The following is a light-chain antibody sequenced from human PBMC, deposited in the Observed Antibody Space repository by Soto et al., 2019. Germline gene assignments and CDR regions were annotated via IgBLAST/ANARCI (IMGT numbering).Light chain of an antibody. CDR3: QQSYSTPQT. CDR2: AAS. J-gene: IGKJ1*01. CDR1: QSISSD. V-gene: IGKV1-39*01. Sequence: DIQMTQSQSSLSASVGDRVTITCRPSQSISSDLNWYQQKPGKAPKLLIYAASSLQSGVPSRFSGSASGTDFTLTISSLQPEDFATYYCQQSYSTPQTFGQGTKVEIK.